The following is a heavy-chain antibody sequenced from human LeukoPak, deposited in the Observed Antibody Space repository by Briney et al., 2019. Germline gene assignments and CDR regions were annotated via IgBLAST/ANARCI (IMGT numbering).Heavy chain of an antibody. D-gene: IGHD3-16*01. CDR1: DDSISDYY. Sequence: SETLSLTCTVSDDSISDYYRGWIRQPPGKGLEWIGYFHNSGTSTYIPSLKSRVTISADTSRNQFSLKLNSLTTADTAVYYCTRGAGWLIDYWGQGILVTVSS. CDR3: TRGAGWLIDY. CDR2: FHNSGTS. J-gene: IGHJ4*02. V-gene: IGHV4-59*01.